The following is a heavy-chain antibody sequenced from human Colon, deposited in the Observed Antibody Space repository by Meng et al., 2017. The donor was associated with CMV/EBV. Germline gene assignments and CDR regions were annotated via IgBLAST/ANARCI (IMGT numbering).Heavy chain of an antibody. CDR3: ATGDSYYYNY. D-gene: IGHD3-10*01. J-gene: IGHJ4*02. Sequence: GESLKISCAASGFTFSSDWMHWVRQTPGKGLVWVSLINGDGTRTPYADSVKGRFTISRDNAKNTLYVQMNSLRVEDTAVYYCATGDSYYYNYWGRGTLVTVSS. V-gene: IGHV3-74*01. CDR2: INGDGTRT. CDR1: GFTFSSDW.